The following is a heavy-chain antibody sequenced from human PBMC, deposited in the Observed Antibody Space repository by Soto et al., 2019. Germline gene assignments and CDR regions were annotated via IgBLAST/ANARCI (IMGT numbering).Heavy chain of an antibody. Sequence: SLRLSCASSEFAFSSYAMSWVRQAAGKGLEWVSAISGSGGSTYYADSVKGRFTISRDNSKNTLYLQMNSLRAEDTAVYYCAPLEATTDYFDYWGQGTRGTVSS. D-gene: IGHD1-26*01. CDR2: ISGSGGST. CDR3: APLEATTDYFDY. J-gene: IGHJ4*02. CDR1: EFAFSSYA. V-gene: IGHV3-23*01.